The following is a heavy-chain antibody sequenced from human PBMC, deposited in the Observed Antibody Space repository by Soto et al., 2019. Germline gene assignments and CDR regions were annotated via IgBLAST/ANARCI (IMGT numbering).Heavy chain of an antibody. Sequence: QVQLVQSGAEVKKPGASVKVSCKASGYTFTSYDINWVRQATGQGLEWMGWMIPNSGNTGYAQKFQGRLTMTRNTCISTAYMEVSSLRTEDTAVYYCAGGNGGSYDWFDPWGQGTLVTVSS. CDR2: MIPNSGNT. CDR1: GYTFTSYD. CDR3: AGGNGGSYDWFDP. J-gene: IGHJ5*02. V-gene: IGHV1-8*01. D-gene: IGHD1-26*01.